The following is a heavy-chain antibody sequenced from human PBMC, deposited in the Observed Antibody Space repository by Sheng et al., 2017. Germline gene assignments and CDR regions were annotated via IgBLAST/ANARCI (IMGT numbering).Heavy chain of an antibody. J-gene: IGHJ4*02. CDR2: VSGNGGST. CDR1: GFTFSSYG. Sequence: EVQLVESGGALVQPGGSLRLSCSASGFTFSSYGMSWVRQAPGKGLEWVSAVSGNGGSTYYADSVKGRFTISRDNSKNTLYLQMNSLRAEDTALYYCAKAGSSGYLDYFDYWGQGTLVTVSS. D-gene: IGHD3-22*01. V-gene: IGHV3-23*04. CDR3: AKAGSSGYLDYFDY.